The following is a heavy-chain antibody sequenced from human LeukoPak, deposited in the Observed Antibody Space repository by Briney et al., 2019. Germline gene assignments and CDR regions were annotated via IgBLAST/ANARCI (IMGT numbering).Heavy chain of an antibody. CDR3: ARATNYGSGLTRNFDY. Sequence: GGSLGLSRAASGFTFSSYSMNWVRQAPGQGLEWVSYINGGGGCIYYADSVTGRFTISRDNANNSLYLQMNSLRDEDTAVYYGARATNYGSGLTRNFDYWGQGTLVTVSS. D-gene: IGHD3-10*01. V-gene: IGHV3-48*02. CDR2: INGGGGCI. CDR1: GFTFSSYS. J-gene: IGHJ4*02.